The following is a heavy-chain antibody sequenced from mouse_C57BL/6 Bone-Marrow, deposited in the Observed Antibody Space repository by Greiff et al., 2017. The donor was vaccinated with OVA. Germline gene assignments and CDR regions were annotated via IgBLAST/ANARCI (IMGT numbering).Heavy chain of an antibody. Sequence: DVHLVESGGGLVQPGGSLSLSCAASGFTFTDYYMSWVRQPPGKALEWLGFIRNKANGYTTEYIASVKGRFTISRDNSQSILYLQMNALRAEDSATYYCARSYSNPWFAYWGQGTLVTVSA. D-gene: IGHD2-5*01. CDR2: IRNKANGYTT. V-gene: IGHV7-3*01. J-gene: IGHJ3*01. CDR3: ARSYSNPWFAY. CDR1: GFTFTDYY.